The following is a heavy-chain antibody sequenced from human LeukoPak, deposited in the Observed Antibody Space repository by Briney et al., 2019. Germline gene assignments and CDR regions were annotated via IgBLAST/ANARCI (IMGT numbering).Heavy chain of an antibody. CDR3: ARDQRLAFDY. CDR1: GFTFSSYA. J-gene: IGHJ4*02. D-gene: IGHD6-25*01. CDR2: IRTSAASAYNT. V-gene: IGHV3-48*02. Sequence: GGSLRLSCAASGFTFSSYAMSWVRQAPGRGLEWVANIRTSAASAYNTNYADSVQGRVIISRDDAKKTLYLHMNGLRDDDTAVYYCARDQRLAFDYWGQGILVTVSS.